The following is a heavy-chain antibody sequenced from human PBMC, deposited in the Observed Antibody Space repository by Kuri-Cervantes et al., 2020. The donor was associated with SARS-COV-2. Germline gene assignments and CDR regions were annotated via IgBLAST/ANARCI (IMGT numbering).Heavy chain of an antibody. Sequence: GSLRLSCAVYGGSFSGYYWSWIRQPPGKGLEWIGEINHSGSTNYNPSLKSRVTISVDTSKNQFSLKLSSVTAADTAVYYCARVNDYYFDYWGQGTLVTVSS. V-gene: IGHV4-34*01. CDR1: GGSFSGYY. CDR3: ARVNDYYFDY. D-gene: IGHD1-1*01. CDR2: INHSGST. J-gene: IGHJ4*02.